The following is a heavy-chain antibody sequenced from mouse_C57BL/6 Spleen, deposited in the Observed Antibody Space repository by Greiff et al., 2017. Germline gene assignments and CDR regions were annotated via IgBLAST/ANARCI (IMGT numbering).Heavy chain of an antibody. V-gene: IGHV1-80*01. CDR3: ATPYYDYEGLAY. J-gene: IGHJ3*01. Sequence: VQLQQSGAELVKPGASVKISCKASGYAFSSYWMNWVKQRPGKGLEWIGQIHPGDGDTNYNGKFKGKATLTADKSSSTAYMQLSSLTSEDSAVYFCATPYYDYEGLAYWGQGTLVTVSA. D-gene: IGHD2-4*01. CDR2: IHPGDGDT. CDR1: GYAFSSYW.